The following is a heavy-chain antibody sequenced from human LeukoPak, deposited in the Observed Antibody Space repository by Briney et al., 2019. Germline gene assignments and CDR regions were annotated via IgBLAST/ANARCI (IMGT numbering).Heavy chain of an antibody. J-gene: IGHJ4*02. CDR3: ARGVEPLAANTLAY. Sequence: GPLRLSCAASGFTVITNDMTWVRQAPGKGLEWVSVLYSDGNTKYADSVQGRFTISRDNSKNTLYLEMNSLSPDDTAVYYCARGVEPLAANTLAYWGQGTLVTVSS. CDR2: LYSDGNT. D-gene: IGHD1-14*01. V-gene: IGHV3-53*01. CDR1: GFTVITND.